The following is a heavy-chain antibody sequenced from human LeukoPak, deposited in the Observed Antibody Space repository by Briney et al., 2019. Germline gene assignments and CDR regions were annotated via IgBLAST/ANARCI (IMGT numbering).Heavy chain of an antibody. Sequence: GGSLRLSCAASGFTFSSYAMSWVRQAPGKGLEWVSVISGSGGSIYYADSVKGRFTISRDNSKNTLYLQMNSLRAEDTAVYYCAKDRVGATLYFDCWGQGTLVTVSS. CDR1: GFTFSSYA. D-gene: IGHD1-26*01. CDR3: AKDRVGATLYFDC. J-gene: IGHJ4*02. CDR2: ISGSGGSI. V-gene: IGHV3-23*01.